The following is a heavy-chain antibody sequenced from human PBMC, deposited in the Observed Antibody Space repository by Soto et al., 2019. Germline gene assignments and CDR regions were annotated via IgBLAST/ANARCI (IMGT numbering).Heavy chain of an antibody. CDR3: ARFVAATQANWFDP. D-gene: IGHD2-15*01. CDR1: GYTFTSYG. J-gene: IGHJ5*02. CDR2: ISAYNGNT. Sequence: ASVKVSCKASGYTFTSYGISWVRQAPGQGLEWMGWISAYNGNTNYAQKLQGRVTMTTDTSTSTAYMELRSLRSDDTAVCYCARFVAATQANWFDPWGQGTLVTVSS. V-gene: IGHV1-18*01.